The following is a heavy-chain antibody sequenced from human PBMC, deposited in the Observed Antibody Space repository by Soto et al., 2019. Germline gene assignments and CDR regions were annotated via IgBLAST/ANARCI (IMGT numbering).Heavy chain of an antibody. CDR1: GFTFTAHA. D-gene: IGHD3-16*01. Sequence: EAQLLESGGGLVQPGGSVRVSCAASGFTFTAHAMNWIRQAPGKGLEWVSGISASGVDIYYADSVKGRFTISRDNSKNSLYLQMSGLRAEDTGVYYCTKDPGGGGFDIWGQGTTVTVSS. V-gene: IGHV3-23*01. CDR2: ISASGVDI. CDR3: TKDPGGGGFDI. J-gene: IGHJ3*02.